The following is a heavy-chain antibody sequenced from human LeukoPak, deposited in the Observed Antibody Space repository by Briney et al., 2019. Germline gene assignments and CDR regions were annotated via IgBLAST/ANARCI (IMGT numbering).Heavy chain of an antibody. CDR3: AREVIGNEAPHDAFDI. J-gene: IGHJ3*02. CDR1: DFTSVSYS. V-gene: IGHV3-21*01. CDR2: ISINISNK. Sequence: GGSRRPPVPASDFTSVSYSMNGGGRPPGKGREGFSSISINISNKYYADSVKGRFTLSRDNAKNSLYLQMNSLRAEDTAVYYCAREVIGNEAPHDAFDIWGQGTMVTVSS. D-gene: IGHD2-21*01.